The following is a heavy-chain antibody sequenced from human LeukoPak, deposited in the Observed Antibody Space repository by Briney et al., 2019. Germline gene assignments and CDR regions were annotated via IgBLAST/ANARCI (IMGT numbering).Heavy chain of an antibody. J-gene: IGHJ5*02. CDR3: ARHSTVVGMGWFDP. CDR1: GGSISSSSYY. V-gene: IGHV4-39*01. D-gene: IGHD2-21*01. Sequence: SETLSLTCTVSGGSISSSSYYWDWVRQPPGKGLEWIGNIYYSWSTYYNPSLKSRVTISVDTSKNQFSLKLSSVTAADTAVYYCARHSTVVGMGWFDPWGQGTLVTVSS. CDR2: IYYSWST.